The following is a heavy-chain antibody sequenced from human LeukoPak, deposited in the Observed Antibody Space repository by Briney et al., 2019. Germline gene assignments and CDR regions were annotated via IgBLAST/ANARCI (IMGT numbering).Heavy chain of an antibody. Sequence: SETLSLTCTVSGGSISSSSYYWGWIRQPPGKGLEWIGSIYYSGSTYYNSSLKSRVTISVDTSKNQFSLKLSSVTAADTAVYYCARYYCSGGSCYHNWFDPWGQGTLVTVSS. J-gene: IGHJ5*02. CDR3: ARYYCSGGSCYHNWFDP. V-gene: IGHV4-39*01. D-gene: IGHD2-15*01. CDR1: GGSISSSSYY. CDR2: IYYSGST.